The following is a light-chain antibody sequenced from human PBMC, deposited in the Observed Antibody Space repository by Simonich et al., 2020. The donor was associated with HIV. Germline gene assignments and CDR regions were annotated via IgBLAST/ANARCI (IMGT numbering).Light chain of an antibody. Sequence: QSVLTQPPSASGTPGQRVTISCSGSSSNIESNYVYWYQQLPGTAPKVLIYRNNQRPSGVPDRFSGSKSGTSASLAISGLRSEDEADYYCQSYDSSLSGSVFGGGTKLTVL. CDR2: RNN. CDR1: SSNIESNY. J-gene: IGLJ2*01. V-gene: IGLV1-47*01. CDR3: QSYDSSLSGSV.